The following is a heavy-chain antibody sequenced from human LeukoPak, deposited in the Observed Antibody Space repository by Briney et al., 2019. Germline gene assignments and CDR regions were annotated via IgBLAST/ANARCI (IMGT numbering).Heavy chain of an antibody. Sequence: PGGALRLSCAASGFSFSSHGMKWGRQAPGQGVEWVAFIRYDGSTKYYGDPVKGRFTISRDNSKNTLHPQMNGLRADDTAVYYCAKDGGSYCMDVWGKGTTVIVSS. V-gene: IGHV3-30*02. CDR1: GFSFSSHG. CDR3: AKDGGSYCMDV. CDR2: IRYDGSTK. D-gene: IGHD3-10*01. J-gene: IGHJ6*03.